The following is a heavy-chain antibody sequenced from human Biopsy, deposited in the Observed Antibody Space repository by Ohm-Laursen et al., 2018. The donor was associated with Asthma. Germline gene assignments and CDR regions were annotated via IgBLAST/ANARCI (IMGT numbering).Heavy chain of an antibody. J-gene: IGHJ4*02. CDR3: ARGDSSNWSHYYFDY. Sequence: GSLRLSCSASGFAVSRDYMFWARQAPGKGLEWVSVIYSGGTSHTADSVRGRFIISRDYSKNTLYLQMHSLRAEDTAVYYCARGDSSNWSHYYFDYWGQGTLVTVSS. CDR1: GFAVSRDY. D-gene: IGHD3-22*01. V-gene: IGHV3-53*01. CDR2: IYSGGTS.